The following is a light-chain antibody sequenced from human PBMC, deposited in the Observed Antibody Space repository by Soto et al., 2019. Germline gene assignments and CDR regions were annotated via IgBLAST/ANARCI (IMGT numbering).Light chain of an antibody. J-gene: IGKJ4*01. Sequence: IQGGHSPSARAARGGGMDTITCQASQDISNYLNWYQQKPGKAPKLLIYDASNLETGVPSRFSGSGSGTDFTFTISSLQPEDIATYYCQPYDNLPLTFGGGTKVDIK. V-gene: IGKV1-33*01. CDR2: DAS. CDR3: QPYDNLPLT. CDR1: QDISNY.